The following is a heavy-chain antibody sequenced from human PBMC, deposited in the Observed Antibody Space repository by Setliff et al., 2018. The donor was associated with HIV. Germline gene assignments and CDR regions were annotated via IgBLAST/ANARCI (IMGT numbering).Heavy chain of an antibody. CDR2: VIPVRDMA. CDR1: GYTFSSYG. CDR3: ARETYFFDVTTFYSYALGV. D-gene: IGHD4-17*01. V-gene: IGHV1-69*04. J-gene: IGHJ6*02. Sequence: SVKVSCKASGYTFSSYGMTWVRQAPGQGLEWMGTVIPVRDMANYAEKFQGRVTITADRSTSTSYMELRGLRSEDTAVYFCARETYFFDVTTFYSYALGVWGQGTTVTVSS.